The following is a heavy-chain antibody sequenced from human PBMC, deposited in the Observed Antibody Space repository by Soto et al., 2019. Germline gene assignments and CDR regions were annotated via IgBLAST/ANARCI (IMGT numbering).Heavy chain of an antibody. J-gene: IGHJ5*02. Sequence: QVQLVESGGGVVQPGRSLRLSCAASGFTFSSYAMHWVCQAPGKGLEWVAVISYDGSNKYYADSVKGRFTISRDNSKNTLYLQMNSLRAEDTAVYYCARDAWYSSSWYNWFDPWGQGTLVTVSS. CDR1: GFTFSSYA. CDR2: ISYDGSNK. V-gene: IGHV3-30-3*01. D-gene: IGHD6-13*01. CDR3: ARDAWYSSSWYNWFDP.